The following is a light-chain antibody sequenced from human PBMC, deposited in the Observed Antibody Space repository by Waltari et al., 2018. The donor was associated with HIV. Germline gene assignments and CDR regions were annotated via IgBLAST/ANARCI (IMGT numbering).Light chain of an antibody. CDR1: SSDIGAYDF. CDR3: SSFTTSNSLL. V-gene: IGLV2-14*01. CDR2: EVS. J-gene: IGLJ2*01. Sequence: QSALTQPASVSGSPGQSITVSCTGTSSDIGAYDFVSWYQQTPGTAPKLVIYEVSTRPSVISYRFSGSKAGNTASLTISGLQTEDEADYYCSSFTTSNSLLFGGGTKVTVL.